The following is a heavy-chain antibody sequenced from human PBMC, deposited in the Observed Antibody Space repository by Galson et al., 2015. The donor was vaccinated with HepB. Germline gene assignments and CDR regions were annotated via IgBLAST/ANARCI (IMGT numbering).Heavy chain of an antibody. V-gene: IGHV5-51*01. J-gene: IGHJ3*01. CDR3: TRSTMQVHEAFDL. Sequence: QSGAEVKKPGESLKISCEGSGYSFATHWIGWVRQMPGKGLEYMGIIYPGDSDTRYSPAFQGQVTISADKSINTAYLQWSSLEASDTAIYYCTRSTMQVHEAFDLWGQGTMVTVSS. CDR2: IYPGDSDT. CDR1: GYSFATHW. D-gene: IGHD2-2*01.